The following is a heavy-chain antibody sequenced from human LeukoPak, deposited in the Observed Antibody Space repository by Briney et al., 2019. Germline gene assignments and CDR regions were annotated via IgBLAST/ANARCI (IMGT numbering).Heavy chain of an antibody. V-gene: IGHV3-23*01. J-gene: IGHJ4*02. CDR1: GFTFSSYA. Sequence: GGSLRLSCAASGFTFSSYAMIWVRQAPGKGLEWVSAISSHGTQYADSAQGRFTISRDNSKNTLYLQMNSLRAEDTAVYYCARALITMIVVVSDYWGQGTLVTVSS. CDR3: ARALITMIVVVSDY. D-gene: IGHD3-22*01. CDR2: ISSHGT.